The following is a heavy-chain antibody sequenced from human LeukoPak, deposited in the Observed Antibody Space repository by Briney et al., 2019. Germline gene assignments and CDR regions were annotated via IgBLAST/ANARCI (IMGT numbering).Heavy chain of an antibody. CDR2: ISESGSGT. Sequence: GGSLRLSCVASEFTVSTNYMSWVRQAPGKGLEWVSAISESGSGTYYADSVKGRFTISRDNSKNTLYLQMNSLRVDDTALYYCAKGVFGVNRAFDYWGQGTLVTVSS. V-gene: IGHV3-23*01. CDR3: AKGVFGVNRAFDY. J-gene: IGHJ4*02. CDR1: EFTVSTNY. D-gene: IGHD3-3*01.